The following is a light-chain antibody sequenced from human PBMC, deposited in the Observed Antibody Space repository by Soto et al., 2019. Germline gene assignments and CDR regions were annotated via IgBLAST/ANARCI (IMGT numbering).Light chain of an antibody. V-gene: IGKV1-5*01. J-gene: IGKJ1*01. CDR2: SGS. CDR3: QQYGSSPQT. Sequence: DIKMTQSPSSVSVSVGDRVTITCQANKRISNWLAWCQQKPGIAPKLLIYSGSSLESGVPSRFSDSGFGTDFTLTINRLEPEDFAVYFCQQYGSSPQTFGQGSKVDIK. CDR1: KRISNW.